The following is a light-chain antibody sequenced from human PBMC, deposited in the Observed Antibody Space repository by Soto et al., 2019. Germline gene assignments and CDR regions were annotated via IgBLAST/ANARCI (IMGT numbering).Light chain of an antibody. CDR2: ASS. CDR1: QSIRTS. Sequence: EIVLTQSPATLSVSPGERVTLSCRASQSIRTSLAWYQQKPGQAPRLLIYASSIRAPGTPDRFSGSGSGTEFSFTISSLQSEDFAVYFCQQYYDWPPEVTFGPGTKVDIK. J-gene: IGKJ3*01. CDR3: QQYYDWPPEVT. V-gene: IGKV3-15*01.